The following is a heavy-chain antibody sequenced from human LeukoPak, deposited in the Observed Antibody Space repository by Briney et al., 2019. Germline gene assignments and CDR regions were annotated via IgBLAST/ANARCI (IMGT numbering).Heavy chain of an antibody. D-gene: IGHD4-11*01. V-gene: IGHV1-2*02. J-gene: IGHJ4*02. CDR1: GYTFRGNY. CDR3: ARDPSSVTLYFFDF. Sequence: ASVKVSCKASGYTFRGNYIHWLRQAPGQGLEWMGWIDANNGDTKSAQKFQGRVTMSRDTSISTAYMDLSSLSPDDAAVYYCARDPSSVTLYFFDFWGQGTLVTVSS. CDR2: IDANNGDT.